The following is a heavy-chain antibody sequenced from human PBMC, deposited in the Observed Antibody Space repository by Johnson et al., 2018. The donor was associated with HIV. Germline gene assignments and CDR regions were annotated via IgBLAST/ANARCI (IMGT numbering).Heavy chain of an antibody. Sequence: QVQLVESGGGVVQPGRSLRLSCAASGFTFSSYAMHWVRQAPGKGLEWVAVISYDGSNKYYADSVKGRFTISRDNSKNTLYLQMNSLRAEDTAVYYCARDRGAFDSWGQGTMVTVSS. V-gene: IGHV3-30*04. J-gene: IGHJ3*02. CDR3: ARDRGAFDS. CDR1: GFTFSSYA. CDR2: ISYDGSNK.